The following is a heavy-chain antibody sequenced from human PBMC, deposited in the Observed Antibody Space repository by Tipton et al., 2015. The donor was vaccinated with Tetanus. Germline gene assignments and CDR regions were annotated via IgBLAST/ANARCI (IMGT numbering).Heavy chain of an antibody. CDR2: TQFSGGT. V-gene: IGHV4-31*03. J-gene: IGHJ4*02. CDR3: ARDFRGNGDGWYWDY. D-gene: IGHD6-19*01. CDR1: GGSISSGDYF. Sequence: TLSLTCSVSGGSISSGDYFWSWVRHPPGKGLEAIGNTQFSGGTYYDPSLKSRATISIDMSKNQFSLKLTSVTAADTAVYFCARDFRGNGDGWYWDYWGQGTLVTVSS.